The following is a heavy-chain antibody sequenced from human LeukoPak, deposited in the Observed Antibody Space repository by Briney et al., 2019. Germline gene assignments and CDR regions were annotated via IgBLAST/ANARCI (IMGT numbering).Heavy chain of an antibody. CDR3: ARDFELIAAATYLYFDY. Sequence: GASVKVSCKASGYTFTSYGISWVRQAPGQGLEWMGWISAYNGNTNYAQKLQGRVTMTTDTSTSTAYMELRSLRSDDTAVYYCARDFELIAAATYLYFDYWGQGTLVTVSS. D-gene: IGHD6-13*01. V-gene: IGHV1-18*01. CDR1: GYTFTSYG. CDR2: ISAYNGNT. J-gene: IGHJ4*02.